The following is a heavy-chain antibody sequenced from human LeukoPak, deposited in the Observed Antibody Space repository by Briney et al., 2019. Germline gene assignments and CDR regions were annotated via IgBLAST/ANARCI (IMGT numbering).Heavy chain of an antibody. J-gene: IGHJ1*01. D-gene: IGHD3-3*01. CDR2: IIPIFGTA. V-gene: IGHV1-69*01. Sequence: SVNVSCKASGGTFSSYAISWVRQAPGQGLEWMGGIIPIFGTANYAQKFQGRVTITADESTSAAYMGLSSLRSEDTAVYYCARGAGGTRYYDFWSGYYTGFQHWGQGTLVTVSS. CDR3: ARGAGGTRYYDFWSGYYTGFQH. CDR1: GGTFSSYA.